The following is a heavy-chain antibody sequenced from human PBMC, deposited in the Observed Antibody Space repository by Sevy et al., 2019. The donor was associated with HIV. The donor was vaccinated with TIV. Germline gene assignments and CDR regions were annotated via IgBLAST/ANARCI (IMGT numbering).Heavy chain of an antibody. D-gene: IGHD6-13*01. CDR1: GFTFSSYA. CDR3: VKGGYSRGGSFDI. CDR2: ISSNGGST. V-gene: IGHV3-64D*06. J-gene: IGHJ3*02. Sequence: GGSLRLSCSASGFTFSSYAMHWVRQAPGKGLEYVSAISSNGGSTYYADSVKGRFTISRDNSKNTLYLQMSSLRAEDTAGDDCVKGGYSRGGSFDIWGQGTMVTVSS.